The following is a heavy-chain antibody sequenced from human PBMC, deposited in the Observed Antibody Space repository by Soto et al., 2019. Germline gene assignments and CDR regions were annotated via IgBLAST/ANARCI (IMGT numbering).Heavy chain of an antibody. Sequence: ASETLSLTCAVYGGSFSGYYWSWIRQPPGKGLEWIGEINHSGSTNYNPSLKSRVTISVDTSKNQFSLKLSSVTAADTAVYYCARDGAVSAASGPDMDVWVKGTTVTVPS. CDR2: INHSGST. D-gene: IGHD2-2*01. V-gene: IGHV4-34*01. J-gene: IGHJ6*03. CDR1: GGSFSGYY. CDR3: ARDGAVSAASGPDMDV.